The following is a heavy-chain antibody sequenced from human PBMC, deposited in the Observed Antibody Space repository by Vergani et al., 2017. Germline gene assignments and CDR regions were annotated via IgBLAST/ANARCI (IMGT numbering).Heavy chain of an antibody. J-gene: IGHJ4*02. Sequence: QVQLQESGPGLVKASQTLSLTCSVSGAYVGSGGYYWSWIRQPPGKGLEWIGYIYYSGSTNYNPSLKSRVTISVDTSKNQFSLKLSSVTAADTAVYYCARASRWYYDSSGYYDYWGQGTLVTVSS. CDR1: GAYVGSGGYY. D-gene: IGHD3-22*01. CDR3: ARASRWYYDSSGYYDY. V-gene: IGHV4-61*08. CDR2: IYYSGST.